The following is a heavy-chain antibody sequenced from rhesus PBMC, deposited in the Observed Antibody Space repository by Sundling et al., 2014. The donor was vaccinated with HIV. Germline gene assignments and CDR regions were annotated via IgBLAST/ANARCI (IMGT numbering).Heavy chain of an antibody. CDR3: ASYTPSSGSFDY. D-gene: IGHD6-31*01. Sequence: QVQLQESGPGLVKPSETLPLTCAVSGDSFSDYYWRWIRQPPGKGLEWIGYISGHSGSTDYNPSLKSRVTISTDTSKNQFSLKLSSVTAADTAVYFCASYTPSSGSFDYWGQGVLVTVSS. CDR1: GDSFSDYY. CDR2: ISGHSGST. J-gene: IGHJ4*01. V-gene: IGHV4-165*01.